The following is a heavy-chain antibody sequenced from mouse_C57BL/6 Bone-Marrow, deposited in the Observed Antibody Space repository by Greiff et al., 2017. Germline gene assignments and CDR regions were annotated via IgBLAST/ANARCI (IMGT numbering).Heavy chain of an antibody. V-gene: IGHV5-6*01. CDR2: ISSGGSYT. CDR1: RFTFSSYG. J-gene: IGHJ3*01. D-gene: IGHD2-3*01. CDR3: ARDGYYAWFAY. Sequence: EVKLVESGGDLVKPGGSLKLSCAASRFTFSSYGMSWVRQTPDKRLEWVATISSGGSYTYYPDSVKGRFTISRDNAKNTLYLQMSSLKSEDTAMYYCARDGYYAWFAYWGQGTLVTVSA.